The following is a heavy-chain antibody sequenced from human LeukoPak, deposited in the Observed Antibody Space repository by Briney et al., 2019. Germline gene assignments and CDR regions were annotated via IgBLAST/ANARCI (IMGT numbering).Heavy chain of an antibody. CDR1: GYTFTGYY. D-gene: IGHD3-9*01. Sequence: ASVKVSCKASGYTFTGYYMHWVRQAPGQGLEWMGWINPNSGGTNYAQKFQGRVTMTRDTFISTAYMELSRLRSDDTAVYYCARGYYDILTGYYTLDYWGQGTLVTVSS. CDR3: ARGYYDILTGYYTLDY. CDR2: INPNSGGT. J-gene: IGHJ4*02. V-gene: IGHV1-2*02.